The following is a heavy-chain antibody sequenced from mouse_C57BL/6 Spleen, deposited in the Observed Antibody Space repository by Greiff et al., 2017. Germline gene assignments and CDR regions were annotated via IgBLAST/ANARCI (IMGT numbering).Heavy chain of an antibody. CDR1: GFNIKDDY. CDR2: IDPENGDT. D-gene: IGHD2-1*01. CDR3: TTRIYYGNYGGWYFDV. V-gene: IGHV14-4*01. Sequence: VQLQQSGAELVRPGASVKLSCTASGFNIKDDYMHWVKQRPEQGLEWIGWIDPENGDTEYASKFQGKATITADTSSNTAYLQLSSLTSEDTAVYYCTTRIYYGNYGGWYFDVWGTGTTVTVSS. J-gene: IGHJ1*03.